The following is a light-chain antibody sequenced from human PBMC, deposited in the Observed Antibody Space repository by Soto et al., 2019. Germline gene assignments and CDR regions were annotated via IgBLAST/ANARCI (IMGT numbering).Light chain of an antibody. Sequence: QLVLTQSPSASASLGASVKLTCTLSSRHSSYAIAWHQKQPGKGPRYLMDLNNDGSHTKGDGIPDRFSGSSSVAERYLIISSLQSEDEADYYCQTWGTGFQVFGGGTKLTVL. V-gene: IGLV4-69*01. CDR3: QTWGTGFQV. CDR1: SRHSSYA. CDR2: LNNDGSH. J-gene: IGLJ2*01.